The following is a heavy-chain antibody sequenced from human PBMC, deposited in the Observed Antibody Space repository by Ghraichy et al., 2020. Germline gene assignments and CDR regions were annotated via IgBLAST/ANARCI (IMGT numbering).Heavy chain of an antibody. D-gene: IGHD6-6*01. CDR2: IYYSGST. V-gene: IGHV4-39*01. J-gene: IGHJ5*02. CDR3: ARQEGSSSSIDWFDP. Sequence: SETLSLTCTVSGGSISSSSYYWGWIRQPPGKGLEWIGSIYYSGSTYYNPSLKSRVTISVDTSKNQFSLKLSSVTAADTAVYYCARQEGSSSSIDWFDPWGQGTLVTVSS. CDR1: GGSISSSSYY.